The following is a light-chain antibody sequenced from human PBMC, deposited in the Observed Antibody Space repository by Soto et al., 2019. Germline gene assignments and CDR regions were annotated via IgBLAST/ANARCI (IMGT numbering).Light chain of an antibody. CDR1: PSVTSY. V-gene: IGKV1-39*01. Sequence: DIQMTQSPSSLSVSVGDRVTITCRASPSVTSYLNWYQQKPGKAPKLLIYGSFNLQSGVPSRFSGSGSGTDFTLTISTLQPEDFATYYCLQSFSAPYTFGRGTSLEIK. CDR2: GSF. CDR3: LQSFSAPYT. J-gene: IGKJ2*01.